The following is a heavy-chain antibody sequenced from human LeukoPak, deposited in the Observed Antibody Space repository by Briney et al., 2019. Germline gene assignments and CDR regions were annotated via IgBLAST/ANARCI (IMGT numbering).Heavy chain of an antibody. CDR1: GFTFSSYA. CDR2: ISGSGGST. Sequence: GGSLRLSCAASGFTFSSYAMSWVRQAPGKGLEWVSAISGSGGSTYYADSVKGRFTISRENAKNSLYLQMNSLRAGDTAVYYCARAYYYDSSGYYYEDATFDYWGQGTLVTVSS. J-gene: IGHJ4*02. D-gene: IGHD3-22*01. CDR3: ARAYYYDSSGYYYEDATFDY. V-gene: IGHV3-23*01.